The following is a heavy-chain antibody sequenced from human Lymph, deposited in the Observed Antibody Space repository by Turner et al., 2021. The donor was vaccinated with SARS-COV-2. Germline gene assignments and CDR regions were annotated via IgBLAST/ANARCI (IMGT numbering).Heavy chain of an antibody. CDR1: GFTFSYYW. CDR2: IKQDGSEK. Sequence: EVQLVESGGGLVKPGGSLRLPGAASGFTFSYYWMSWVRQAPGKGLEWVANIKQDGSEKYYVDSVKGRFTISRDNAKNSLFLQMNRLRAGDTAVYYCARMGSSSWYFDYWGQGTLVTVSS. CDR3: ARMGSSSWYFDY. D-gene: IGHD1-26*01. J-gene: IGHJ4*02. V-gene: IGHV3-7*01.